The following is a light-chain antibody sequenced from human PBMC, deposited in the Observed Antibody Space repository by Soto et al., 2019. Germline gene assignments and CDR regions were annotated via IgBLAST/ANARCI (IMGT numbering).Light chain of an antibody. V-gene: IGKV1-39*01. CDR1: QSIRNY. CDR3: QQTDSTPQT. J-gene: IGKJ1*01. CDR2: AAS. Sequence: DIQMTQCPSSLSASVGDRVTISGRASQSIRNYVSWYQQKPGTAPKLLIRAASTLQSGVPSRFSGSGSGTDFTLTISSLQIEDFATYFCQQTDSTPQTFGQGTNVEI.